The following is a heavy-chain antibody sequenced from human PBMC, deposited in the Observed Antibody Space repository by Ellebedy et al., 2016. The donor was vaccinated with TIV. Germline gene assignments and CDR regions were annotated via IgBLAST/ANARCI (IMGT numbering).Heavy chain of an antibody. Sequence: ASVKVSXXASGYTFTSYYMHWVRQAPGQGLEWMGIINPSDGSTTYAQKFQGRVTMTRDTSTGTVYMELSSLRSEDTAVYYCARDLGSGRYPGHWGQGTLVTVSS. CDR2: INPSDGST. CDR3: ARDLGSGRYPGH. V-gene: IGHV1-46*01. D-gene: IGHD3-10*01. J-gene: IGHJ4*02. CDR1: GYTFTSYY.